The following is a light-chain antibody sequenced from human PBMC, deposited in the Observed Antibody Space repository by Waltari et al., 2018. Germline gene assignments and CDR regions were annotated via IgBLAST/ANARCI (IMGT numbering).Light chain of an antibody. Sequence: SYELTQTPSVSVCPGQTARITCYGHEFQRQYAYWFQQKSGQAPRLVIYEDTKRPSGIPERFSGSSSGTVATLTITGAQVDDEADYYCYSSDSTGLRVFGGGTTVVVL. J-gene: IGLJ1*01. CDR2: EDT. CDR3: YSSDSTGLRV. V-gene: IGLV3-10*01. CDR1: EFQRQY.